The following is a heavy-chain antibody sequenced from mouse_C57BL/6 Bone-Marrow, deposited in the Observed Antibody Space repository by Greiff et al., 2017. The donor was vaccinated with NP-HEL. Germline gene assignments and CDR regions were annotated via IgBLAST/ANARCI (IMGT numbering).Heavy chain of an antibody. J-gene: IGHJ3*01. V-gene: IGHV1-50*01. Sequence: VQLQQPGAELVKPGASVKLSCKASGYTFTSYWMQWVKQRPGQGLEWIGEIDPSDSYTNYNQKFKGKATLTVDTSSSTAYMQLSSLTSEDSAVYYCALYDGYDAYGGQGTLVTVSA. CDR2: IDPSDSYT. D-gene: IGHD2-2*01. CDR3: ALYDGYDAY. CDR1: GYTFTSYW.